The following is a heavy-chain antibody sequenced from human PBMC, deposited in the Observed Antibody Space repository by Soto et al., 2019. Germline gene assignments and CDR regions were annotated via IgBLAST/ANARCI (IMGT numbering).Heavy chain of an antibody. D-gene: IGHD2-8*02. V-gene: IGHV1-3*05. CDR3: ARGAWWLFDY. CDR1: GYTFTSYA. CDR2: INAGNGNT. Sequence: QVQLVQSGAEEKKPGASVKVSCKASGYTFTSYAIHWVRQAPGQRLEWMGWINAGNGNTTYSQKFQGRVTITRDTSASTAYMELSSLKSEDTAVYYCARGAWWLFDYWGQGTLVTVSS. J-gene: IGHJ4*02.